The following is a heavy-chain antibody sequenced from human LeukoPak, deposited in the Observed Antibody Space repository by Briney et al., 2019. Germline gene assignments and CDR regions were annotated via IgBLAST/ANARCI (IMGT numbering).Heavy chain of an antibody. CDR3: ARWWDDGSGYSYYYGMDV. CDR2: LRSNGATT. J-gene: IGHJ6*02. V-gene: IGHV1-46*02. CDR1: GYTFNSFY. Sequence: ASVKVSCKASGYTFNSFYMHWVRQAPGQGLEWMGTLRSNGATTGYAEKFQGRVSMTRDTSTSTVYMQLSSLRSEDTAVYYCARWWDDGSGYSYYYGMDVWGQGTTVTVSS. D-gene: IGHD3-22*01.